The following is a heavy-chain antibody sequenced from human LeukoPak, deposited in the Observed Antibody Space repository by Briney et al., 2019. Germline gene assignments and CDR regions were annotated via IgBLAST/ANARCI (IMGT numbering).Heavy chain of an antibody. Sequence: SETLSLTCTVSGGSVSSGDYYWTWIRQPAGKGLEWIGRIYTSGSTSYSPSLKSRVTISLDTSKNQFSLRLSSVTAADTTVYYCARGGELLNYLGQGTLVTVSS. CDR3: ARGGELLNY. CDR2: IYTSGST. D-gene: IGHD1-7*01. V-gene: IGHV4-61*02. CDR1: GGSVSSGDYY. J-gene: IGHJ4*02.